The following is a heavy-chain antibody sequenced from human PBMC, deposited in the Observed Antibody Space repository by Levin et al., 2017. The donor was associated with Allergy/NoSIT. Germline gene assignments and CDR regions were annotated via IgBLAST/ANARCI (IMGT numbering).Heavy chain of an antibody. V-gene: IGHV4-39*01. CDR3: ARVVGRYYGWFDY. CDR1: GGSISSSSYY. CDR2: IYYSGST. Sequence: PSETLSLTCTVSGGSISSSSYYWGWIRQPPGKGLEWIGSIYYSGSTYYNPSLKSRVTISVDTSKNQFSLKLSSVTAADTAVYYCARVVGRYYGWFDYWGQGTLVTVSS. D-gene: IGHD1-26*01. J-gene: IGHJ4*02.